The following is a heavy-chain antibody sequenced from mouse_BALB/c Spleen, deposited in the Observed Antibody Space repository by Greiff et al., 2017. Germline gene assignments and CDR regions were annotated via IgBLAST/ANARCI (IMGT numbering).Heavy chain of an antibody. CDR1: GFNIKDTY. J-gene: IGHJ2*01. V-gene: IGHV14-3*02. CDR2: IDPANGNT. D-gene: IGHD4-1*01. Sequence: VHVKQSGAELVKPGASVKLSCTASGFNIKDTYMHWVKQRPEQGLEWIGRIDPANGNTKYDPKFQGKATITADTSSNTAYLQLSSLTSEDTAVYYCASHIWEGDYWGQGTTLTVSS. CDR3: ASHIWEGDY.